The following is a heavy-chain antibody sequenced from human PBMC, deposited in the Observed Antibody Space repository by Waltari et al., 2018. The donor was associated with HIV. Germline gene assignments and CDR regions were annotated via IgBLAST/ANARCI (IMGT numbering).Heavy chain of an antibody. D-gene: IGHD4-17*01. CDR2: MNPKSGDM. J-gene: IGHJ2*01. CDR3: VRDYGGSRNWYFDL. CDR1: TYTFTSFD. Sequence: QVQLVQSGAEVKEPGASVQVSCQTSTYTFTSFDINWVRQASGQGLEWMGWMNPKSGDMGFAQKFQGRITMTRNNSISTAYMQLSSLRSEDTAVYYCVRDYGGSRNWYFDLWGRGTPVTVSS. V-gene: IGHV1-8*01.